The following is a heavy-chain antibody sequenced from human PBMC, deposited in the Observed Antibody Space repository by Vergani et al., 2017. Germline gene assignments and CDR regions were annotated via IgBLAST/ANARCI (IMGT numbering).Heavy chain of an antibody. Sequence: EVQLVQSGAEVKTPGDSLKISCKGSGYSFTSYWIGWVRQLPGKGLVWMGIIYPGDSDTSYSPSFQGQVTISADKSISTAYLQWSSLKAADASMYYCAGRLGRAAADPYYFDYWGQGTLVTVSS. V-gene: IGHV5-51*01. CDR1: GYSFTSYW. D-gene: IGHD6-13*01. CDR2: IYPGDSDT. CDR3: AGRLGRAAADPYYFDY. J-gene: IGHJ4*02.